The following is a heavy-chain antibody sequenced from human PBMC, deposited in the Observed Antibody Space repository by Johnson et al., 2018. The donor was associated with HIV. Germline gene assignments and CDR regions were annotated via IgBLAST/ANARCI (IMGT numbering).Heavy chain of an antibody. CDR2: ISSSGAGI. V-gene: IGHV3-11*04. CDR1: GFKFSDFY. Sequence: QVQLVESGGGLVKPGGSLRLSCAVSGFKFSDFYMTWIRQVPGKGLECVAYISSSGAGIYYADSVMGRFTISRDNAKNSLFLQMNSLSAEDTAIYYCARDPPGRAFDVWGLGTTVTVSS. J-gene: IGHJ3*01. CDR3: ARDPPGRAFDV.